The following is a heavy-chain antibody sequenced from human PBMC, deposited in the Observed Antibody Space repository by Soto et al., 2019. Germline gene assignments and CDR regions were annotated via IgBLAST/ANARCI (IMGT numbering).Heavy chain of an antibody. V-gene: IGHV3-30-3*01. CDR2: ISFDGSSQ. CDR3: ARDRTAGASYLGYNWFDP. CDR1: GFSFRNYA. J-gene: IGHJ5*02. D-gene: IGHD3-16*02. Sequence: QVRLVESGGGVVQPGMSLRLSCADSGFSFRNYAFHCVRLTPGKGLEWVTVISFDGSSQDYADSVKGRFTISRDNSKNTVYLQLNSLREEDTSVYYCARDRTAGASYLGYNWFDPWGQGTLVIVSS.